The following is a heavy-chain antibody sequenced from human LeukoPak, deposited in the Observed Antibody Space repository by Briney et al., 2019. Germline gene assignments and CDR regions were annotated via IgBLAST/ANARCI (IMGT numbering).Heavy chain of an antibody. CDR2: IVGDGYKA. V-gene: IGHV3-23*01. D-gene: IGHD2-15*01. Sequence: SGGSLRLSCAASGFTFGSYAMNWVRQVPGKGLEWVATIVGDGYKAYYADSVKGRFAISRDNSQNMLYLQMNSLRAEDTPIYYCAKDIVFLFGDPRGQGALVTVSS. CDR1: GFTFGSYA. CDR3: AKDIVFLFGDP. J-gene: IGHJ5*02.